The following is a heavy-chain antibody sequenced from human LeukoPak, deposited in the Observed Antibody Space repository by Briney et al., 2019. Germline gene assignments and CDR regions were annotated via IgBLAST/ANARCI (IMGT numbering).Heavy chain of an antibody. D-gene: IGHD1-26*01. CDR2: ISSDGSDT. CDR3: ARKQVGADFDY. CDR1: GFTFGSYL. J-gene: IGHJ4*02. V-gene: IGHV3-74*01. Sequence: PGVSLRLSCTASGFTFGSYLMHWVRQAPGRGRVWVSRISSDGSDTTYAVSVKGRFTISRDSAKNTLYLQMNSLRVEDTAVYYCARKQVGADFDYWGQGILVTVSS.